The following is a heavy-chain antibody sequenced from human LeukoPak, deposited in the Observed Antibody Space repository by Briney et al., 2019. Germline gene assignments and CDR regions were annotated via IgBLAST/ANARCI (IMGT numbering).Heavy chain of an antibody. J-gene: IGHJ6*03. CDR3: ARGHRNTMVRGVIRYMDV. CDR1: GFTFSSYG. Sequence: GGSLRLSCAASGFTFSSYGMSWVRQAPGEGLEWVSAISGSGGSTYYADSVKGRFTISRDNSKNTLYLQMNSLRAEDTAVYYCARGHRNTMVRGVIRYMDVWGKGTTVTISS. V-gene: IGHV3-23*01. D-gene: IGHD3-10*01. CDR2: ISGSGGST.